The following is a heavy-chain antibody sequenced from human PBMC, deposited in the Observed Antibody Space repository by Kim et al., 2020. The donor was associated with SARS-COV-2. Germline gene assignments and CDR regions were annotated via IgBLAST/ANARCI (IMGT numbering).Heavy chain of an antibody. V-gene: IGHV3-30-3*01. J-gene: IGHJ5*02. CDR2: ISYDGSNK. D-gene: IGHD3-10*01. Sequence: GGSLRLSCAASGFTFSSYAMHWVRQAPGKGLEWVAVISYDGSNKYYADSVKGRFTISRDNSKNTLYLQMNSLRAEDTAVYYCARDGSGGYFSEFDPWGQG. CDR1: GFTFSSYA. CDR3: ARDGSGGYFSEFDP.